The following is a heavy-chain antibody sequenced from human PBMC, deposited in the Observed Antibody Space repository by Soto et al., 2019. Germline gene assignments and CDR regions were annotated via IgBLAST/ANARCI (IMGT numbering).Heavy chain of an antibody. CDR3: ARNIADDAFDI. Sequence: SQTLSLTCAISGDSVSSNSAALNLIMQSPSRGLEWLGRTYYRSKWYNDYAVSVKSRITINPDTSKNQFSLQLNSVTPEDTAVYYCARNIADDAFDIWGQGTMVTVSS. CDR2: TYYRSKWYN. J-gene: IGHJ3*02. V-gene: IGHV6-1*01. CDR1: GDSVSSNSAA. D-gene: IGHD5-12*01.